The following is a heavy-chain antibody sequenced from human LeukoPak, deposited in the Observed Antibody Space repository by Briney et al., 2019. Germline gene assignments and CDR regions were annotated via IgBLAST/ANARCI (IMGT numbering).Heavy chain of an antibody. J-gene: IGHJ4*02. CDR2: IFASGTT. D-gene: IGHD3-16*01. V-gene: IGHV4-4*07. Sequence: SETLSLTCTVSGAFISTYYWSWIRQPAGKGLEWVGRIFASGTTNYNPSLESRVAMSVDTSKNQFSLNLSSVTAADTAIYYCVQDGPLRSDYWGQGTLVTVSS. CDR3: VQDGPLRSDY. CDR1: GAFISTYY.